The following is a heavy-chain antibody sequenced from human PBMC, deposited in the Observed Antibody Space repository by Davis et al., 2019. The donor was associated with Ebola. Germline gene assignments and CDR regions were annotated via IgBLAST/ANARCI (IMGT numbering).Heavy chain of an antibody. CDR2: IYHSGST. V-gene: IGHV4-30-2*03. CDR1: GGSISSGGYS. Sequence: SETLSLTCAVSGGSISSGGYSWSWIRQPPGKGLEWIGYIYHSGSTYYNPSLKSRLTISIDTSRSQFSLKLTSVTAADTAVYYCARHLQHYDWGSRRYAPLYYFDYWGQGALVTVSS. D-gene: IGHD3-16*02. CDR3: ARHLQHYDWGSRRYAPLYYFDY. J-gene: IGHJ4*02.